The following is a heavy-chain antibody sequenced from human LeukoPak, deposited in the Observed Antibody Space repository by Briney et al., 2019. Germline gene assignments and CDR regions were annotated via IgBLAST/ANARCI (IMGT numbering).Heavy chain of an antibody. CDR1: GGSISSYY. CDR3: ARDLSNYYASGTLGPFDY. CDR2: IYYSGST. D-gene: IGHD3-10*01. Sequence: PSETLSLTCTVSGGSISSYYWSWIRQPPGKGLEWIGYIYYSGSTNYNPSLKSRVTISVDTSKNQFSLKLSSVTAADTAVYYCARDLSNYYASGTLGPFDYWGQGTLVTVSS. J-gene: IGHJ4*02. V-gene: IGHV4-59*01.